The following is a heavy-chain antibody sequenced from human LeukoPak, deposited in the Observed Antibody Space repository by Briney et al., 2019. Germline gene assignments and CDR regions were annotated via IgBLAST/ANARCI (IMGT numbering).Heavy chain of an antibody. Sequence: GASVKVSCKASGYTFTGYYMHWVRQAPGQGLEWMGWINPNSGGTNYAQKFQGWVTMTRDTSISTAYMELSRLRSDDTAVYYCARSPKYDYVWGSYLDDAFDIWGQGTMVTVSS. CDR3: ARSPKYDYVWGSYLDDAFDI. CDR2: INPNSGGT. J-gene: IGHJ3*02. V-gene: IGHV1-2*04. CDR1: GYTFTGYY. D-gene: IGHD3-16*02.